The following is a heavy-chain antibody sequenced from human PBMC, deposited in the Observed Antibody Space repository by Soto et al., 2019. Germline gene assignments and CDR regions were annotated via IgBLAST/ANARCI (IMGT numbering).Heavy chain of an antibody. CDR3: AREAAAGTEGGPFGD. CDR2: IIPIFGTA. V-gene: IGHV1-69*01. J-gene: IGHJ4*02. D-gene: IGHD6-13*01. Sequence: QVQLVQSGAEVKKPGSSVKVSCKASGGTFSSYAISWVRQAPGQGLEWMGGIIPIFGTANYAQKFQGRVTITAVESTITAYKELGSLRADDTAVYYGAREAAAGTEGGPFGDWGQGTLVTVSS. CDR1: GGTFSSYA.